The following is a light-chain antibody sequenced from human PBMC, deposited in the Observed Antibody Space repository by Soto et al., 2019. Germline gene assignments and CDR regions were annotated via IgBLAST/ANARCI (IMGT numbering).Light chain of an antibody. Sequence: EIVLTQSPGTLSLSPGERATLSCRASQSVSTNYLAWHQRTPGQAPRLLIYGASSRATDIPDRFSGSGSGTDFTLTITRLKPEYFAVYYCQQYGSSPPTFGQGTKVEIK. CDR1: QSVSTNY. CDR3: QQYGSSPPT. CDR2: GAS. J-gene: IGKJ1*01. V-gene: IGKV3-20*01.